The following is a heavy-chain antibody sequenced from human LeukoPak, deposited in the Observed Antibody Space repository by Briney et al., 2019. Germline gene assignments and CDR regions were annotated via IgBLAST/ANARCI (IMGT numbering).Heavy chain of an antibody. CDR3: ARALAAAADY. D-gene: IGHD6-13*01. V-gene: IGHV3-21*01. CDR1: GFTFSSYS. Sequence: GVSLRLSCAASGFTFSSYSMNWVRQAPGKGLEWVSSISSSSSYIYYADSVKGRFTTSRDNAKNSLYLQMNSLRAEDTAVYYCARALAAAADYWGQGTLVTVSS. J-gene: IGHJ4*02. CDR2: ISSSSSYI.